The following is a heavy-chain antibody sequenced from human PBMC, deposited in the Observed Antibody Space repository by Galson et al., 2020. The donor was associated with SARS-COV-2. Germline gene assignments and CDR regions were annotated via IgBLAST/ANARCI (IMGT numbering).Heavy chain of an antibody. CDR1: GYIFTDYF. Sequence: ASVKVSCKASGYIFTDYFINWVRQAPGQGLQWMGLINPSGGRTSYAQSSQGRVTMTRDTSTSTVYMELSSLTSEDTAVYYCARDGGVAGTDYWGQVTRVTVSS. D-gene: IGHD6-19*01. J-gene: IGHJ4*02. CDR2: INPSGGRT. V-gene: IGHV1-46*01. CDR3: ARDGGVAGTDY.